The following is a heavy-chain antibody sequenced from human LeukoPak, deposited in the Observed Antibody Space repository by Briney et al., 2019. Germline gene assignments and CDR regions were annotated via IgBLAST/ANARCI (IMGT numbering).Heavy chain of an antibody. D-gene: IGHD1-26*01. J-gene: IGHJ6*03. CDR1: GFTVSSNY. V-gene: IGHV3-66*01. Sequence: GGSLRLSCAASGFTVSSNYMSWVRQAPGKGLEWVSVIYSGGSTYYADSVKGRFTISRYNSKNTLYLQMNSLRAEDTAVYYCARARVEGATIMFDYYYYYMDVWGKGTTVTISS. CDR3: ARARVEGATIMFDYYYYYMDV. CDR2: IYSGGST.